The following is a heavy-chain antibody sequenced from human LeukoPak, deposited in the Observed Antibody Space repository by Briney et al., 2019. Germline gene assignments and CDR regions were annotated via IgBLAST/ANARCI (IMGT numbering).Heavy chain of an antibody. CDR3: ARGVDTMPRFDH. CDR1: GFTFSSYW. Sequence: GGSLRLSCAASGFTFSSYWMNWARQAPGKGLEWVASINHNGNVNYYVDSVKGRFTISRDNSKNTLYLQMNSLRAEDTAVYYCARGVDTMPRFDHWGQGTLVTVSS. J-gene: IGHJ4*02. V-gene: IGHV3-7*04. D-gene: IGHD2-2*01. CDR2: INHNGNVN.